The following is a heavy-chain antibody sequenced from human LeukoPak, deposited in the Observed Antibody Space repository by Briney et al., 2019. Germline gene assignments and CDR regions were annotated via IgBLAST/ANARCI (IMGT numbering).Heavy chain of an antibody. D-gene: IGHD2-15*01. V-gene: IGHV3-23*01. CDR2: ISGSGDST. J-gene: IGHJ4*02. CDR3: AKAIGYCSGGSCYLHPFDY. CDR1: GFTVSTNY. Sequence: PGGSLRLSCAASGFTVSTNYMNWVRQAPGKGLEWVSAISGSGDSTYCADSVKGRFTISRDNSKNTLYLQMNSLGAEDTAVYYCAKAIGYCSGGSCYLHPFDYWGQGTLVTVSS.